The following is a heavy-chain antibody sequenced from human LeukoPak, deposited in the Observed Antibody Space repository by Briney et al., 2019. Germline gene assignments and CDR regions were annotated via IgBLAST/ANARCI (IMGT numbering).Heavy chain of an antibody. CDR2: IYYSGST. CDR1: GGSISSYY. J-gene: IGHJ4*02. Sequence: PSETLSLTCTVSGGSISSYYWSWIRQPPGKGLEWIGYIYYSGSTNYNPSLKSRVTISVDTSKNQFSLKLSSVTAADTAVYYCARDRDYYGSVSQGTFDYWGQGTLVTVSS. CDR3: ARDRDYYGSVSQGTFDY. D-gene: IGHD3-10*01. V-gene: IGHV4-59*01.